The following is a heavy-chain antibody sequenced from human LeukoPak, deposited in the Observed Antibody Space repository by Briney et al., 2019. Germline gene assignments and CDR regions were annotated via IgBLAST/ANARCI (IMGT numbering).Heavy chain of an antibody. CDR2: IYTSGST. V-gene: IGHV4-4*07. CDR3: ARDPGWSSGWYFMWFDP. D-gene: IGHD6-19*01. Sequence: PSETLSLTCTVSGGSISSYYWSWIRQPAGKGLEWIGRIYTSGSTNYNPPLKSRVTMSVDTSKNQFSLKLSSVTAADTAVYYCARDPGWSSGWYFMWFDPWGQGTLVTVSS. J-gene: IGHJ5*02. CDR1: GGSISSYY.